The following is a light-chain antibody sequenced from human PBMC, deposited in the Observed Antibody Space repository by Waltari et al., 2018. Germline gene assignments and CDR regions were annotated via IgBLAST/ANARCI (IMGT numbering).Light chain of an antibody. Sequence: QYVLTQPPSVSGAPGQRVTISCTGTSSNIGAGFEVFWYQQLPGSAPKLLIFASYKRSSGVPDRISGSTSGTSASLAITGLQAEDEADYYCQSYDSSLSGRVFGGGTRLTVL. V-gene: IGLV1-40*01. CDR3: QSYDSSLSGRV. CDR1: SSNIGAGFE. J-gene: IGLJ3*02. CDR2: ASY.